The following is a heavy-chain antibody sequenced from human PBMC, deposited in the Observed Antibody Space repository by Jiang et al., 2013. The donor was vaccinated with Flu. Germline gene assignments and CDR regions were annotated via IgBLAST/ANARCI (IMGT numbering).Heavy chain of an antibody. J-gene: IGHJ3*01. CDR2: IDWDDNK. Sequence: KPTQTLTLTCTFSGFSLRTSGECVGWIRQPPGKALEWLARIDWDDNKYYRTSLKTRLTISKDTSENQVVLTMTNMDPVDTATYFCATGCTNGIWRAFDFWGSKGLWSPSLQ. V-gene: IGHV2-70*11. CDR3: ATGCTNGIWRAFDF. CDR1: GFSLRTSGEC. D-gene: IGHD2-8*01.